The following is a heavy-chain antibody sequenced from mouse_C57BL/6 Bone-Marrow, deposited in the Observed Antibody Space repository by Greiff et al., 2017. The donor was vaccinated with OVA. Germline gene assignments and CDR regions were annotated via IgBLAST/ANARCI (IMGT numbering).Heavy chain of an antibody. CDR3: TRDLYYYGSPYYAMDY. V-gene: IGHV5-9-1*02. CDR1: GFTFSSYA. J-gene: IGHJ4*01. D-gene: IGHD1-1*01. Sequence: EVQLVESGAGLVKPGGSLKLSCAASGFTFSSYAMSWVRQTPEKRLEWVAYISSGGDYIYYADTVKGRFTISRDNARNTLYLQMSSLKSEDTAMYYCTRDLYYYGSPYYAMDYWGQGTSVTVSS. CDR2: ISSGGDYI.